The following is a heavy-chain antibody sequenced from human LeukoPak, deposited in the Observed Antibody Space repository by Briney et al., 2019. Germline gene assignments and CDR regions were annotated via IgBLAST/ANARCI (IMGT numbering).Heavy chain of an antibody. V-gene: IGHV3-74*01. CDR3: VRGAGGPRNYVLDY. CDR1: GFTFSGYW. CDR2: LNSDGTTI. D-gene: IGHD3-10*02. Sequence: GGSLRLSCVASGFTFSGYWMHWVRQAPGMGLVWVSRLNSDGTTINYADSVRGRFTISRDNAKNTVYLQMSGLRDDDTALYFCVRGAGGPRNYVLDYWGQGALVSVSS. J-gene: IGHJ4*02.